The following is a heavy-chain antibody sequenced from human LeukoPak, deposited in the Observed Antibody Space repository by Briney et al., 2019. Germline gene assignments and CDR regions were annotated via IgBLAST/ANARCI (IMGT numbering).Heavy chain of an antibody. CDR3: ARTKTIVVVPAAIPGNWFDP. CDR1: GYTFTSYD. V-gene: IGHV1-18*01. D-gene: IGHD2-2*02. Sequence: ASVKVSCKASGYTFTSYDINWVRQATGQGLEWMGWISAYNGNTNYAQKLQGRVTMTTDTSTSTAYMELRSLRSDDTAVYYCARTKTIVVVPAAIPGNWFDPWGQGTLVTVSS. CDR2: ISAYNGNT. J-gene: IGHJ5*02.